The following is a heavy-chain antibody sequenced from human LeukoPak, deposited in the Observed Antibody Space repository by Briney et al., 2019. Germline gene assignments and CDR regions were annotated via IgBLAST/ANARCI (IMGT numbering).Heavy chain of an antibody. J-gene: IGHJ2*01. Sequence: SQTLSLTCTVSGGSISSGDYYWRWIRQPPGKGLEWIGYIYYSGSTYYNPSLKSRVTISVDTSKNQFSLKLSSVTAADTAVYYCARRDGWYGSSGVDWYFDLWGRGTLVTVSS. CDR2: IYYSGST. CDR3: ARRDGWYGSSGVDWYFDL. D-gene: IGHD6-19*01. CDR1: GGSISSGDYY. V-gene: IGHV4-30-4*08.